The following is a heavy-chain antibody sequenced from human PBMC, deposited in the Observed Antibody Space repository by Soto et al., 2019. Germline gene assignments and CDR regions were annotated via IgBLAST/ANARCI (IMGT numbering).Heavy chain of an antibody. D-gene: IGHD2-2*01. Sequence: SETLSLTCTVSGYSISSGYYWGWIRQPPGKGLEWIGGIYHSGSTYYNPSLKSRVTISVDPSKNQFSLKLSSVTAADTAVYYCARDLEYQLLCYFDYWGQGTLVTVSS. V-gene: IGHV4-38-2*02. J-gene: IGHJ4*02. CDR2: IYHSGST. CDR1: GYSISSGYY. CDR3: ARDLEYQLLCYFDY.